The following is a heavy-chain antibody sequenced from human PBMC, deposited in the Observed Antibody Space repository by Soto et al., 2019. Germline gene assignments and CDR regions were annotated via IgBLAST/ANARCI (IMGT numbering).Heavy chain of an antibody. CDR3: AKGSYYSHSSGYSPIDY. CDR1: GFTFSSYA. J-gene: IGHJ4*02. D-gene: IGHD3-22*01. Sequence: GGSLRLSCAASGFTFSSYAMSWVRQAPGKGLEWVSAISGSGGSTYYADSVKGRFTISRDNSKNTLYLQMNSLRAEDTAVYYCAKGSYYSHSSGYSPIDYWGQGTLVTVSS. CDR2: ISGSGGST. V-gene: IGHV3-23*01.